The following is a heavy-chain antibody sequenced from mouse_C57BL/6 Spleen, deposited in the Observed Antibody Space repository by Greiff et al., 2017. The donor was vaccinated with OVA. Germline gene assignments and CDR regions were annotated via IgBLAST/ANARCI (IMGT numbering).Heavy chain of an antibody. D-gene: IGHD1-1*01. Sequence: VKLQQSGPELVKPGASVKLSCKASGYTFTSYDINWVKQRPGQGLEWIGWIYPSDGCTKYNEKFKGKATLTVDTSSSTAYMELHSLTSADSAVYFCARGDYGSSAFAYWGQGTLVTVSA. CDR2: IYPSDGCT. V-gene: IGHV1-85*01. CDR3: ARGDYGSSAFAY. CDR1: GYTFTSYD. J-gene: IGHJ3*01.